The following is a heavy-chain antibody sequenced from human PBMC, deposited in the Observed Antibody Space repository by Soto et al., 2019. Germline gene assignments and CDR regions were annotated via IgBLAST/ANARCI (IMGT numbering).Heavy chain of an antibody. CDR3: ARDGGRRSGGIDY. D-gene: IGHD1-26*01. J-gene: IGHJ4*02. CDR2: IIPIFGTA. CDR1: VGTFSSYS. V-gene: IGHV1-69*01. Sequence: QVQLVQSGAEVKKPGSSVKVSCKASVGTFSSYSINWVRQAPGQGLEWMGEIIPIFGTANYAQKFQGRVTITADESTSTAYMELSSLRSEDTAVYYCARDGGRRSGGIDYWGQGTLVTVSS.